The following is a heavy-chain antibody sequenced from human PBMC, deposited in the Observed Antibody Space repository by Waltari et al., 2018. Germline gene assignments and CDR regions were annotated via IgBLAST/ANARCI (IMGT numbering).Heavy chain of an antibody. J-gene: IGHJ3*02. Sequence: QVHLVQSGAEVKTPGASVRISCKASEYPLDSFYINWVRQAPGQGLEWMGILNPSGGSATYAQKLQGRVTMTRDKSTGTVYMELSSLRSDDTAIYYCSRGRGGYRYGSFDMWGQGTLVNVSS. D-gene: IGHD5-12*01. V-gene: IGHV1-46*02. CDR2: LNPSGGSA. CDR3: SRGRGGYRYGSFDM. CDR1: EYPLDSFY.